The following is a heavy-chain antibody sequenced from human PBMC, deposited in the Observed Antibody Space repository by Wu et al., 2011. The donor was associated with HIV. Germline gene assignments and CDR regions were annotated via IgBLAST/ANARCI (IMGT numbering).Heavy chain of an antibody. Sequence: QVQLVQSGAEVKKSGASVKVSCKASGYTFTAYYIHWVRQAPGQGLEWMGWINPNSGGTNYAEKFQGRVTMTRDTSISTAYMELSSLTSDDTAVYYCAHGSGSWYYFDYWGQGTLVTVSS. D-gene: IGHD3-10*01. CDR1: GYTFTAYY. J-gene: IGHJ4*02. CDR3: AHGSGSWYYFDY. CDR2: INPNSGGT. V-gene: IGHV1-2*02.